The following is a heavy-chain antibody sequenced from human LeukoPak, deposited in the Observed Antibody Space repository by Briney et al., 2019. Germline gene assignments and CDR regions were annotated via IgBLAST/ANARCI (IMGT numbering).Heavy chain of an antibody. Sequence: ASVKVSCKASGYTFTSYYMHWERQAPGQGLEWMGIINPSGGSTSYAQKFQGRVTMTRDTSTSTVYMELSSLRSEDTAVYYCARDPYPSIAVAGSIDYWGQGTLVTVSS. CDR2: INPSGGST. J-gene: IGHJ4*02. CDR1: GYTFTSYY. CDR3: ARDPYPSIAVAGSIDY. D-gene: IGHD6-19*01. V-gene: IGHV1-46*01.